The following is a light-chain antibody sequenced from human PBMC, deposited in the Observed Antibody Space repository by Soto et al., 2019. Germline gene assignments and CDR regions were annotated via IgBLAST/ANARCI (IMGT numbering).Light chain of an antibody. CDR3: SSYTRSKTLL. J-gene: IGLJ2*01. Sequence: QSALTQPASVSGSPGQSITISCTGSSSDVGDYNYVSWYQQHPGKAPKLMIYEVNNRPSGVSNRFSGSKSGNTASLTISGLQAEDEADYYCSSYTRSKTLLFGGGTQLTVL. V-gene: IGLV2-14*01. CDR2: EVN. CDR1: SSDVGDYNY.